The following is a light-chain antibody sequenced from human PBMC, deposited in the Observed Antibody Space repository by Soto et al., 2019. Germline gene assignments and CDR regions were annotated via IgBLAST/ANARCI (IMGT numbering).Light chain of an antibody. CDR1: QSVSSN. V-gene: IGKV3-15*01. Sequence: EIVMTQSPAPLSVSPGERATLSCRASQSVSSNLAWYQQKPGQAPRLLIYGASTRATGIPARFSGSGSGTEFTLTISSLQSEDFAVYDCQQYNNWRGTFGQGTKVEIK. CDR3: QQYNNWRGT. J-gene: IGKJ1*01. CDR2: GAS.